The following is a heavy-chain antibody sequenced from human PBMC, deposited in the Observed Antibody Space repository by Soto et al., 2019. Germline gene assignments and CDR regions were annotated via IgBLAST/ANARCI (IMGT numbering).Heavy chain of an antibody. CDR1: CGSISSTGYY. CDR2: IYYSGST. Sequence: SETLSLTCTFSCGSISSTGYYWGWIRQPPGKGLEWIGSIYYSGSTYYNPSLKSRVTISVDTSKNQFSLRLSSVTAADTAVYYCARGYYDILSSSGDYFDPWGQGTLVTVS. D-gene: IGHD3-9*01. CDR3: ARGYYDILSSSGDYFDP. V-gene: IGHV4-39*01. J-gene: IGHJ5*02.